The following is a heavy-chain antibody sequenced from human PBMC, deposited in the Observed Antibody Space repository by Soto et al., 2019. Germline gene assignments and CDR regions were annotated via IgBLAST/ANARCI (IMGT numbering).Heavy chain of an antibody. Sequence: PGGSLRLSCAASGFTFSSYGMHWVRQAPGKGLEWVAVIWYDGSNKYYADSVKGRFTISRDNSKNTLYLQMNSLRAEDTAVYYWGRSRYSGRYFDYWGQGTLVTVSS. J-gene: IGHJ4*02. V-gene: IGHV3-33*01. D-gene: IGHD1-26*01. CDR1: GFTFSSYG. CDR2: IWYDGSNK. CDR3: GRSRYSGRYFDY.